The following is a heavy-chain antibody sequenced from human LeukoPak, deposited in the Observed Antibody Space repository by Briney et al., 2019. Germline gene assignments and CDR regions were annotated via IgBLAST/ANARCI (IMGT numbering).Heavy chain of an antibody. CDR3: AKGRAVEVVAAFNY. J-gene: IGHJ4*02. CDR2: ISGSGAST. D-gene: IGHD2-15*01. V-gene: IGHV3-23*01. CDR1: GFTFSSYA. Sequence: AGSLTLSCAASGFTFSSYAMSWVRQAPGKGLEWVSAISGSGASTYYAYSVKGRFTISRDNSKNTLYLQMNSLRAEDTAVYYCAKGRAVEVVAAFNYWGQGTVVTVSS.